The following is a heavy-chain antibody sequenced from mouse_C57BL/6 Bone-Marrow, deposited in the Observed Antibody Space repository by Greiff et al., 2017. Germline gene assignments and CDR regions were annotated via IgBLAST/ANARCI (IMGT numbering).Heavy chain of an antibody. CDR3: SSFDGNYFDC. CDR1: GFNIKDDY. V-gene: IGHV14-4*01. CDR2: IDPEIGDT. Sequence: EVQLQESGAELVRPGASVKLSCTASGFNIKDDYIHWVKQRPEQGLEWIGWIDPEIGDTEYASKFQGKATITSDTSSNTAYLQLSSLTSKDTAVYYCSSFDGNYFDCWGQGTPLTVAS. J-gene: IGHJ2*01. D-gene: IGHD2-3*01.